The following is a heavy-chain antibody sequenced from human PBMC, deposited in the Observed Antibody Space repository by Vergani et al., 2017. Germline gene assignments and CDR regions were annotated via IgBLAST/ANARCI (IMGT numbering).Heavy chain of an antibody. V-gene: IGHV4-39*01. D-gene: IGHD3-3*01. Sequence: QVQLQESGPGLVKPSQTLSLTCTVSGGSISSGDYYWGWIRQPPGKGLEWIGSIYYSGSTYYNPSLKSRVTISVDTSKNQFSLKLSSVTAADTAVYYCARQTDYDFWSGFSPWGQGTLVTVSS. CDR3: ARQTDYDFWSGFSP. CDR2: IYYSGST. J-gene: IGHJ5*02. CDR1: GGSISSGDYY.